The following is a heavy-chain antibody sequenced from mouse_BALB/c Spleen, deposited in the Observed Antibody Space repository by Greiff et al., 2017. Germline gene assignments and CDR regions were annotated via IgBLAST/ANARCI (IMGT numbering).Heavy chain of an antibody. V-gene: IGHV5-6-3*01. CDR2: INSNGGST. J-gene: IGHJ4*01. CDR3: ARDDGYYGAMDY. CDR1: GFTFSSYG. Sequence: DVHLVESGGGLVQPGGSLKLSCAASGFTFSSYGMSWVRQTPDKRLELVATINSNGGSTYYPDSVKGRFTISRDNAKNTLYLQMSSLKSEDTAMYYCARDDGYYGAMDYWGQGTSVTVSS. D-gene: IGHD2-3*01.